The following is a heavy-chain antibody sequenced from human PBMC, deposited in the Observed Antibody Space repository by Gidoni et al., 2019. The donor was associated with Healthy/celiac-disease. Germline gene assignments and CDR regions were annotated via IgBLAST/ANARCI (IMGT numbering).Heavy chain of an antibody. CDR3: ARDYGSGSYVIYYYYGMDV. V-gene: IGHV4-34*01. Sequence: QVQLQQWGAGLLKPSETLSLTCAVYGGSFSGYYWSWIRQPPGKGLAWIGEINHSGSTNYNPSLKSRVTISVDTSKNQFSLKLSSVTAADTAVYYCARDYGSGSYVIYYYYGMDVWGQGTTVTVSS. D-gene: IGHD3-10*01. CDR1: GGSFSGYY. J-gene: IGHJ6*02. CDR2: INHSGST.